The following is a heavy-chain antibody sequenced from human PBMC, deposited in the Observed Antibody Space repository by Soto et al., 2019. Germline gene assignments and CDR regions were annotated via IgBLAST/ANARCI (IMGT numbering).Heavy chain of an antibody. J-gene: IGHJ5*01. CDR3: ARGRYCLTGRCFPNWFDS. Sequence: SETLSLTCSVSGDSISTVDYFWAWIRQPPGQALEYIGYIYKSATTYYNTSFESRVAISLDTSKSQFSLNVTSVTAADTAVYFCARGRYCLTGRCFPNWFDSWGQGTLVTVS. CDR1: GDSISTVDYF. D-gene: IGHD2-15*01. V-gene: IGHV4-30-4*08. CDR2: IYKSATT.